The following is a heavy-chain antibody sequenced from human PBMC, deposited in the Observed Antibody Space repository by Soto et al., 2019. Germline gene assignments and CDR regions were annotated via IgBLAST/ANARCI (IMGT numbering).Heavy chain of an antibody. V-gene: IGHV3-23*01. Sequence: PGGSLRLSCEASGFTFSGSAMSWVRQAPGKGLEWVSGLSGSGGRTDYADSVKGRFTISRDNSKNTLYLQMNGLRDEDTAVYYCAKVAYCSGSSCPRRSGTDVWGQGTTVTVSS. CDR1: GFTFSGSA. J-gene: IGHJ6*02. CDR2: LSGSGGRT. CDR3: AKVAYCSGSSCPRRSGTDV. D-gene: IGHD2-15*01.